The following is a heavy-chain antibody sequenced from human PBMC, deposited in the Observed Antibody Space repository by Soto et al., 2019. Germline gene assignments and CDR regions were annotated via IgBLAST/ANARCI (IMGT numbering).Heavy chain of an antibody. D-gene: IGHD2-15*01. CDR3: AVGYCSGGSCYKGAHYYYYGMDV. J-gene: IGHJ6*02. Sequence: ASVKVSCKASGGTFSSYSISWVRQAPEQGLEWMGGIIPIFGTANYAQKFQGRVTITADESTSTAYMELSSLRSEDTAVYYCAVGYCSGGSCYKGAHYYYYGMDVWGQGTTVTVSS. CDR1: GGTFSSYS. V-gene: IGHV1-69*13. CDR2: IIPIFGTA.